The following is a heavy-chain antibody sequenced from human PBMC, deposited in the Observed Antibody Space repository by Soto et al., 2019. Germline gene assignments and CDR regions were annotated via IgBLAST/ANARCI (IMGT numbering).Heavy chain of an antibody. CDR2: IDPRDSYT. D-gene: IGHD1-7*01. Sequence: PGESLKISCEASGYSFTTYWISWVRQMPGKGLEGMGAIDPRDSYTKYSPSFQSHVTTSVDKSISTAYLQWNSLKASDAAIYYCAREKSDLELFNWLDPWGQGTLVTAPQ. CDR3: AREKSDLELFNWLDP. J-gene: IGHJ5*02. V-gene: IGHV5-10-1*01. CDR1: GYSFTTYW.